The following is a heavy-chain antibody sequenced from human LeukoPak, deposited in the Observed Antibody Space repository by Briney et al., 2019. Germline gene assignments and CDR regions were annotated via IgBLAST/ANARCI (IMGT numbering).Heavy chain of an antibody. J-gene: IGHJ4*02. V-gene: IGHV1-18*01. D-gene: IGHD2-21*01. CDR2: INTHKGHT. CDR1: DYTLTNYN. CDR3: AREAGHCAGDNCFYFFDS. Sequence: ASVKVSCKASDYTLTNYNISWVRPAPGQGLEWMGWINTHKGHTNFLQKFQGRVTVTTDISTNTAYMELRRLRSDDTAVYYCAREAGHCAGDNCFYFFDSWGQGSLVIVSS.